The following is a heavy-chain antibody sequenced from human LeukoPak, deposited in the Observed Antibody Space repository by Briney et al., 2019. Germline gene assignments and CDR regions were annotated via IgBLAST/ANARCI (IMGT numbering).Heavy chain of an antibody. D-gene: IGHD5-24*01. CDR1: GFTFSSYW. V-gene: IGHV3-74*01. CDR3: ASGYANYNNWFDP. Sequence: GGSLRLSCAASGFTFSSYWMHWVRQAPGKGLVWVSRINSDGSSTSYADSVKGRFTISRDNAKNTLYLQMNSLRAEDTAVYYCASGYANYNNWFDPWGHGTLVTVSS. J-gene: IGHJ5*02. CDR2: INSDGSST.